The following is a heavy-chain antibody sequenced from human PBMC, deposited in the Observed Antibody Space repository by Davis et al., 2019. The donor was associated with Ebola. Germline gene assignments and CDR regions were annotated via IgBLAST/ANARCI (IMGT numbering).Heavy chain of an antibody. V-gene: IGHV3-23*01. CDR2: ITDTGCRT. D-gene: IGHD3-16*01. Sequence: GESLKISCAASGFTSGRYAMSWVRQAPGQGLEWVTAITDTGCRTHYADSVKGRFIISRDNSNNMLYLQMNSLRAEDTAVYYCAKDPPSYGLWYFDYWGQGTQVIVSS. CDR1: GFTSGRYA. J-gene: IGHJ4*02. CDR3: AKDPPSYGLWYFDY.